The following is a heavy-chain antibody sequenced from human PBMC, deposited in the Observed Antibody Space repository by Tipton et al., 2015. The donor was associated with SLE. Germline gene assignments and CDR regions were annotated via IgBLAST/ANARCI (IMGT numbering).Heavy chain of an antibody. CDR1: GFTFSSYS. Sequence: SLRLSCAASGFTFSSYSMNWVRQAPGKGLEWVSSISSSSSYIYYADSVKGRFTISRDNAKNSLYLQMNSLRAEDTAVYYCARDPGPVGATTVAGWGQGTLVTVSS. V-gene: IGHV3-21*01. CDR2: ISSSSSYI. J-gene: IGHJ4*02. D-gene: IGHD1-26*01. CDR3: ARDPGPVGATTVAG.